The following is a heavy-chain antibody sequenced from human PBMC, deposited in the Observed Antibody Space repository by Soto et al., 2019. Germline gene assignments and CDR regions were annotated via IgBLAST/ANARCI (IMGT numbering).Heavy chain of an antibody. J-gene: IGHJ6*02. D-gene: IGHD4-17*01. CDR2: IIPMFGTA. CDR1: GGTFSSYA. CDR3: ARDTVTRYYYYGMDV. Sequence: ASVKVSCKTSGGTFSSYAISWVRQAPGQGLEWMGGIIPMFGTANYAQKFQGRVTITADESTSTAYMELSSLRSENTAVYYCARDTVTRYYYYGMDVWGQGTTVTVSS. V-gene: IGHV1-69*13.